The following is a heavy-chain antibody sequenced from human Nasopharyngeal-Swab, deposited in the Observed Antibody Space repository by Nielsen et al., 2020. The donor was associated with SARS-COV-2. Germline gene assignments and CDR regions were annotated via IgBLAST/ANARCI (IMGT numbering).Heavy chain of an antibody. V-gene: IGHV1-8*01. Sequence: WVRQAPGQGLEWMGWKNPNSGNTGYAQKFQGRVTMTRNTSISTAYMELSSLRSEDTAVYYCARGFIVATIFHYYYYMDVWGKGTTVTVSS. CDR3: ARGFIVATIFHYYYYMDV. D-gene: IGHD5-12*01. J-gene: IGHJ6*03. CDR2: KNPNSGNT.